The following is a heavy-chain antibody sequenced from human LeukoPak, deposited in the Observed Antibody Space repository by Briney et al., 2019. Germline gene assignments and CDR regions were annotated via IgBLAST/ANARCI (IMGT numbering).Heavy chain of an antibody. V-gene: IGHV1-2*02. D-gene: IGHD2-8*02. CDR2: INPNSGDS. Sequence: ASVKVSCKASGYTFTAYYIHWVRQAPGQGLEWMAWINPNSGDSNYAEKFQGRVTMTRDTSISTAYIELSRLTFDDTAVYYCARGPELSTAYYRDGCYWGQGTLVTVSS. CDR3: ARGPELSTAYYRDGCY. J-gene: IGHJ4*02. CDR1: GYTFTAYY.